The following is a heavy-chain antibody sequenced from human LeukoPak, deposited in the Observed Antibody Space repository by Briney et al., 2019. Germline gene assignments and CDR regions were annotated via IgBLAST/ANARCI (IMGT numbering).Heavy chain of an antibody. CDR3: ARRDTSTWFDH. CDR1: GYTFTNHW. J-gene: IGHJ5*02. V-gene: IGHV5-51*01. Sequence: GESLKISCKGSGYTFTNHWVGWVRQMPGKGLELMGIIFPRDSDTRYSPSFQGQVTISADKTISTAYLQWSSLKASDSAMYYCARRDTSTWFDHWGQGTLVTVSS. D-gene: IGHD2-2*01. CDR2: IFPRDSDT.